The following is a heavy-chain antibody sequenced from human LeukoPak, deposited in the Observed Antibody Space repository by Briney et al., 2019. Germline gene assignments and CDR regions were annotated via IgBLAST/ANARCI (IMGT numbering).Heavy chain of an antibody. CDR1: GYSINNYW. V-gene: IGHV5-51*01. Sequence: GESLQISCKGSGYSINNYWIGWVRQMPGKGLEWMGIIYPADSDIRYSPSFQGQVTISADKSISTAYLQWSSLKASDTAMYYCARQEYCSGGSCYTWFDPWGQGTLVTVSS. J-gene: IGHJ5*02. CDR3: ARQEYCSGGSCYTWFDP. D-gene: IGHD2-15*01. CDR2: IYPADSDI.